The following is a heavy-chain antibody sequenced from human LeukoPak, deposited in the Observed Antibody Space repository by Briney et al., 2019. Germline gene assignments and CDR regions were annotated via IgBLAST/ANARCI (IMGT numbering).Heavy chain of an antibody. CDR1: GFTFSRYN. CDR3: AREYESDY. V-gene: IGHV3-21*01. D-gene: IGHD3-3*01. J-gene: IGHJ4*02. Sequence: GGSLRLSCAASGFTFSRYNMNWVRQAPGKGLEWATSISTSGSYIYYADSVKGRFTISRDNAKNSLYLQMNSLRAEDTAVYYCAREYESDYWGQGTLVTVSS. CDR2: ISTSGSYI.